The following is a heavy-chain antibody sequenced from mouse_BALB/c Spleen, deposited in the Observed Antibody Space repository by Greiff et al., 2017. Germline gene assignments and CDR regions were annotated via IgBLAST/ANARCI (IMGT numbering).Heavy chain of an antibody. CDR2: IYPGDGDT. Sequence: QVQLKQSGAELARPGASVKLSCKASGYTFTSYWMQWVKQRPGQGLEWIGAIYPGDGDTRYTQKFKGKATLTADKSSSTAYMQLSSLASEDSAVYYCARGGDYDSTTGTAHYYAMDYWGQGTSVTVSS. V-gene: IGHV1-87*01. D-gene: IGHD2-4*01. CDR3: ARGGDYDSTTGTAHYYAMDY. CDR1: GYTFTSYW. J-gene: IGHJ4*01.